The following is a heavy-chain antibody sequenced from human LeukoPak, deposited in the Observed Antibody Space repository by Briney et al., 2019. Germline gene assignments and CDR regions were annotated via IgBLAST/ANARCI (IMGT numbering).Heavy chain of an antibody. V-gene: IGHV3-23*01. CDR2: ISGSGGST. D-gene: IGHD1-26*01. CDR1: GFTFSSYA. J-gene: IGHJ2*01. CDR3: ARGWELPHWYFDL. Sequence: GGSLRLSCAASGFTFSSYAMSWVRQAPGKGLEWVSAISGSGGSTYYADSVKGRFTISRDNSKNTPYLQMNSLRAEDTAVYYCARGWELPHWYFDLWGRGALVTVSS.